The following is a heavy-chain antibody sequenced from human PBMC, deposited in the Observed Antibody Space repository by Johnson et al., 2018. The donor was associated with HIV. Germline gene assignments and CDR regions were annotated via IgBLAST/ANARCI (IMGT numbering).Heavy chain of an antibody. V-gene: IGHV3-15*01. Sequence: VQLVESGGGLVKPGGSLRLSCAASGFTFSNAWMNWVRQAPGKGLEWVGRIKSKTDGGTTDYAAPVKGRFTISRDDSKNTLYLQMNSLKTEDTAVYYCASDYSDSGGYRLRAFDIWGQGTMVTVSS. CDR1: GFTFSNAW. CDR3: ASDYSDSGGYRLRAFDI. CDR2: IKSKTDGGTT. J-gene: IGHJ3*02. D-gene: IGHD3-22*01.